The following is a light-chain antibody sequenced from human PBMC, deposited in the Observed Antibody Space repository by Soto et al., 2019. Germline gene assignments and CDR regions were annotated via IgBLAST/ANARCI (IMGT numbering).Light chain of an antibody. CDR1: QSVSGSY. CDR2: ATS. V-gene: IGKV3-20*01. Sequence: EIVLTQSPGTLSLSPGERATLSCRASQSVSGSYLAWYQQKYGQAPRLLIYATSRRATGIPDRFSGSWSGTDLTHTISRLEPEDFAVYYCHHDGSSPWTFGQGTTVEIK. CDR3: HHDGSSPWT. J-gene: IGKJ1*01.